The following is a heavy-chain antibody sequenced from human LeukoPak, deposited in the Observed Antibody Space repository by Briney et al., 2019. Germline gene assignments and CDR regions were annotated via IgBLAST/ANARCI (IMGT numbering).Heavy chain of an antibody. V-gene: IGHV4-39*07. J-gene: IGHJ4*02. CDR2: IYYSGST. Sequence: PSETLSLTCTVSGGSISSSSYYWGWIRQPPGKGLEWIGSIYYSGSTNYNPSLKSRVTISVDTSKNQFSLKLSSVTAADTAVYYCARQVRGDIVATNYWGQGTLVTVSS. CDR1: GGSISSSSYY. D-gene: IGHD5-12*01. CDR3: ARQVRGDIVATNY.